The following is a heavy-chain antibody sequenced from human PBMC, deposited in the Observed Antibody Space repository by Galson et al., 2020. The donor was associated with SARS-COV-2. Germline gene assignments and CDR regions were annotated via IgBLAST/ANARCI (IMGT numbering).Heavy chain of an antibody. CDR2: IYSGGST. V-gene: IGHV3-66*01. Sequence: GESLKISCAASGFTVSSNYMSWVRQAPGKGLEWVSVIYSGGSTYYADSVKGRFTISRDNSKNTLYLQMNSLRAEDTAVYYCARDKATMVRGVITHYYGMDVWGQGTTVTVSS. CDR3: ARDKATMVRGVITHYYGMDV. D-gene: IGHD3-10*01. CDR1: GFTVSSNY. J-gene: IGHJ6*02.